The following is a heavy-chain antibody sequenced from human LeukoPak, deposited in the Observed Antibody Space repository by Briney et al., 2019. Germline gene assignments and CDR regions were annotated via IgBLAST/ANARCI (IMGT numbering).Heavy chain of an antibody. CDR1: GYTFTSDD. V-gene: IGHV1-8*01. CDR2: MNPNSGNT. J-gene: IGHJ4*02. CDR3: ATVTLGASSPRTGSLDY. Sequence: GASVKVSCKASGYTFTSDDISWVRQATGQGLEWMGWMNPNSGNTGYAQKFQGRVTMTRNTSISTAYMELSSLRSEDTAVYYCATVTLGASSPRTGSLDYWGQGTLVTVSS. D-gene: IGHD1-26*01.